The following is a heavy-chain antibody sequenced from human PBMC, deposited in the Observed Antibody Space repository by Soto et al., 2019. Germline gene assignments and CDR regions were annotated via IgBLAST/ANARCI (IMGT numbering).Heavy chain of an antibody. J-gene: IGHJ4*02. CDR3: ARAEGSSGQFLDFDY. V-gene: IGHV3-23*01. CDR1: GFTFSSYA. CDR2: ISGSGGST. D-gene: IGHD3-22*01. Sequence: EVQLLESGGGLVQPGGSLRLSCAASGFTFSSYAMSWVRQAPGKGLEWVSAISGSGGSTYYADSVKGRFTISRDNSKNTLYLQMNSLRAEDTAVYYCARAEGSSGQFLDFDYWGQGTLVTVSS.